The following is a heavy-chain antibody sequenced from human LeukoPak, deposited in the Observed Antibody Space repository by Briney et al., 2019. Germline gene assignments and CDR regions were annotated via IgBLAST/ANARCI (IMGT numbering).Heavy chain of an antibody. CDR1: GFTFTSSA. CDR2: IVVGSGNT. J-gene: IGHJ6*03. V-gene: IGHV1-58*02. Sequence: GTSVKVSCKASGFTFTSSAMQWVRQPRGQRLEGMGWIVVGSGNTNYAQKFQERDTLTRDMSTSTAYMELSSLRSEDTAVYYCAASIVMKNYYGSGSYYNYYMDVWDKGTTVTVSS. D-gene: IGHD3-10*01. CDR3: AASIVMKNYYGSGSYYNYYMDV.